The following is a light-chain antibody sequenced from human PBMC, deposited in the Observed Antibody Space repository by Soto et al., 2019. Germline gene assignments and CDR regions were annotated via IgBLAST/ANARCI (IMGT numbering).Light chain of an antibody. CDR2: EVS. Sequence: QSVLAQPASVSGSPGQSITISCTGTSSDVGGYNYVSWYQQHPGKAPKLMIYEVSNRPSGVPNRFSGSKSGNTASLTISGLQAEDEANFYCSSYTSSSTYVFGNGTKVTVL. CDR3: SSYTSSSTYV. J-gene: IGLJ1*01. CDR1: SSDVGGYNY. V-gene: IGLV2-14*01.